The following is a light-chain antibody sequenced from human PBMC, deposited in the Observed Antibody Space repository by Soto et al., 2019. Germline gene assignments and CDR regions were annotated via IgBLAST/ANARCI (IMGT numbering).Light chain of an antibody. CDR1: QSVSSY. CDR3: QQYNRWPRA. V-gene: IGKV3-15*01. Sequence: EIVLTQSPATLSLSPGETATLSCRASQSVSSYLAWYQQKPGQAPRLLIYGASIRATGVPATFSGSGSGTEFTLSISSLQSEDFAVYYCQQYNRWPRAFGQGTKV. CDR2: GAS. J-gene: IGKJ1*01.